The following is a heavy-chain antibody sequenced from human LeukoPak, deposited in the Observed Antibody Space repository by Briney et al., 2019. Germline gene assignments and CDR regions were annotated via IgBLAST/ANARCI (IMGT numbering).Heavy chain of an antibody. D-gene: IGHD6-19*01. J-gene: IGHJ4*02. V-gene: IGHV3-33*08. CDR1: GFTFSSYS. CDR3: ARDYQSSWTPGC. CDR2: IWHDGSNK. Sequence: GGSLRLSCAASGFTFSSYSMNWVRQAPGKGLDWVAYIWHDGSNKYYADSVKGRFTISRDNSKNTLYLQMNGLRAEDTAVYYCARDYQSSWTPGCWGQGTLVTVSS.